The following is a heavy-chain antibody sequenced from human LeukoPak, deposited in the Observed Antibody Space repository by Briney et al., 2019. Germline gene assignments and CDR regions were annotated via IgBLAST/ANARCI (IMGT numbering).Heavy chain of an antibody. V-gene: IGHV1-46*01. CDR1: GYTFTSYY. J-gene: IGHJ4*02. D-gene: IGHD3-10*01. CDR2: INPSGGST. CDR3: STYGSGRKFDY. Sequence: ASVKVSCKASGYTFTSYYMHWVRQAPGQGLEWMGIINPSGGSTSYAQKFQGRVTMTRDMSTSTVYMELNSLKSEDTAVYYCSTYGSGRKFDYWGQGTLVTVSS.